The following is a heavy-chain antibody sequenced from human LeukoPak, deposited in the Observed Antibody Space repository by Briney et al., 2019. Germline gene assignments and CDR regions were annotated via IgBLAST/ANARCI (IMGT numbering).Heavy chain of an antibody. CDR3: ATRSTYHCDS. CDR1: GFTFSSYA. CDR2: ISGSGGTT. Sequence: GGSLRLSCAASGFTFSSYAMSWVRQAPGKGLEWVSGISGSGGTTYCADSVKGRFTISRDNSKNTLYLQMNSLRAEDTAVYYCATRSTYHCDSWGQGILVTVSS. J-gene: IGHJ4*02. D-gene: IGHD3-22*01. V-gene: IGHV3-23*01.